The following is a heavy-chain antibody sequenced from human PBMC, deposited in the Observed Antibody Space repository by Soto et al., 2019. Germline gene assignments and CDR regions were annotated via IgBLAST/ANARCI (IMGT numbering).Heavy chain of an antibody. V-gene: IGHV2-70*11. D-gene: IGHD6-6*01. CDR2: IDWDGDK. CDR1: GFSLSTSGMC. Sequence: SGPTLVNPTQTLTLTCTFSGFSLSTSGMCVTWIRQPPGKALEWLARIDWDGDKYYSTSLKTRLTISKDTSKDPVVLTMTNMDPVDTATYYCARMLYSSSSRYFDYWGQGTPVTVSS. J-gene: IGHJ4*02. CDR3: ARMLYSSSSRYFDY.